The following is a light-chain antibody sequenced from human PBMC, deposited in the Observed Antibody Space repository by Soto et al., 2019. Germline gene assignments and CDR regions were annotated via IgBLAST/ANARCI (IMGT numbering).Light chain of an antibody. V-gene: IGLV2-14*03. CDR1: SSDVCGYNY. CDR2: DVS. J-gene: IGLJ1*01. CDR3: SSYRTSNTRQIV. Sequence: QSVLTQPASVSGSPGQSITISCTGTSSDVCGYNYVSWYQHHPGKAPKLMIYDVSNRPSGVSNRFSGSKSGNTASLSISGLQPEDEADYYCSSYRTSNTRQIVCGTGTKVTDL.